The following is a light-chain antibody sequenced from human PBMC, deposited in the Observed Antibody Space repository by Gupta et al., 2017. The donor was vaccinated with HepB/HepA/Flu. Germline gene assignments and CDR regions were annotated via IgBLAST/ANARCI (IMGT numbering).Light chain of an antibody. CDR2: GGS. V-gene: IGKV3-20*01. Sequence: EIVLTQSPDTLSLSPGEGATLSCKASQSFSSNHLAWYQQKPGQPPRLIVYGGSLKATVVPYRFSGSGSGTYFTLTISRLEPEDFGVYYCQHNGNSPWPFGQGTKVEI. CDR3: QHNGNSPWP. J-gene: IGKJ1*01. CDR1: QSFSSNH.